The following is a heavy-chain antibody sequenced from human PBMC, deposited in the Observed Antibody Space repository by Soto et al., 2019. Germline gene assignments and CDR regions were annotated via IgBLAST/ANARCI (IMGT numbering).Heavy chain of an antibody. V-gene: IGHV3-23*01. CDR1: GFTFSSYA. J-gene: IGHJ4*02. D-gene: IGHD6-13*01. CDR3: AKGVPGYFPPLADY. CDR2: IRGTIDNT. Sequence: EVQLLESGGDLVQPGGSLRLSCAASGFTFSSYAMSWVRQAPGKGLEWVSTIRGTIDNTYYADSVKGRFTISRDTSKNTLYLQMNSLRAEDTALYHCAKGVPGYFPPLADYWGQGTLVTVSS.